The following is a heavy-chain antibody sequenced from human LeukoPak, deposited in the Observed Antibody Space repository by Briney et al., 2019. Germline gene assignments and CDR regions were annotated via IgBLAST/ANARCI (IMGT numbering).Heavy chain of an antibody. J-gene: IGHJ6*02. Sequence: ASVEVSCKASGYTFTVYYMHWVRQAPGQGLEWMGWLNPNTGGTNYAQKFQGRVTMTRDTSISTAYVELSSLTSDDTAVYYCARVGGYCTTASCSYGMDVWGQGTTVTVSS. V-gene: IGHV1-2*02. CDR3: ARVGGYCTTASCSYGMDV. CDR1: GYTFTVYY. CDR2: LNPNTGGT. D-gene: IGHD2-2*01.